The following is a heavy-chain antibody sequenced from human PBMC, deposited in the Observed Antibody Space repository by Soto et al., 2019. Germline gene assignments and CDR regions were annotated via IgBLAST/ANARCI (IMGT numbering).Heavy chain of an antibody. Sequence: ASVKVSCKASGYTFTSYDINWVRQATGQGLEWMGWMNPNSGNTGYAQKFQGRVTMTRNTSISTAYMELRSLRSDDTAVYYCARDGIAANGNGFDYWGQGTLVTVSS. D-gene: IGHD6-13*01. V-gene: IGHV1-8*01. J-gene: IGHJ4*02. CDR1: GYTFTSYD. CDR2: MNPNSGNT. CDR3: ARDGIAANGNGFDY.